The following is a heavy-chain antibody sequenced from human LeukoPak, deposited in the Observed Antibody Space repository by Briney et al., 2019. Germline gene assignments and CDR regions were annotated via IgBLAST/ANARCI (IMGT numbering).Heavy chain of an antibody. D-gene: IGHD6-19*01. Sequence: PGGSLRLSCAASGFTFGSYAMTWVRQAPGKGLEWVSVITGSESSTYYADSVRGRFTISRDNPKNTLYLQMNSLRADDTAVYYCAKHRGSGVAGTGGVESWGQGTLVIVSS. CDR1: GFTFGSYA. CDR2: ITGSESST. V-gene: IGHV3-23*01. CDR3: AKHRGSGVAGTGGVES. J-gene: IGHJ4*02.